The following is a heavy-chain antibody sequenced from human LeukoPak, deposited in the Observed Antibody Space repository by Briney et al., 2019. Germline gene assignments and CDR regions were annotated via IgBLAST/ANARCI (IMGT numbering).Heavy chain of an antibody. Sequence: PGGSLRLSCAASGFTFSTYAMSWVRLAPGKGLEWVSAISGSGGSTYYADSVKGRFTISRDNSKNTLYLQMNSLRAEDTAVYYCAKASLPYSFQHWGQGTLVTVSS. D-gene: IGHD5-12*01. J-gene: IGHJ1*01. CDR1: GFTFSTYA. CDR2: ISGSGGST. V-gene: IGHV3-23*01. CDR3: AKASLPYSFQH.